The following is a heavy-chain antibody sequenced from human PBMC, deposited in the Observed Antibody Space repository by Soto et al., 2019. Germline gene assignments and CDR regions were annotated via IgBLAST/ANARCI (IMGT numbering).Heavy chain of an antibody. CDR2: IYSGGST. J-gene: IGHJ3*02. D-gene: IGHD1-1*01. CDR1: GFTVSSNY. Sequence: GGSLRLSCAASGFTVSSNYMSWVRQAPGKGLEWVSVIYSGGSTYYADSVKGRFTISRHNSKNTLYLQMNSLRAEDTAVYYCAREVKGRTGTTTGAFDIWGQGTMVTVSS. V-gene: IGHV3-53*04. CDR3: AREVKGRTGTTTGAFDI.